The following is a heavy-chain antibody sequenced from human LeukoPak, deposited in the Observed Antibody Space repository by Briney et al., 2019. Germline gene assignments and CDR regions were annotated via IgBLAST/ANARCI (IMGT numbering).Heavy chain of an antibody. CDR1: GGSFSGYY. Sequence: SETLSLTCAVYGGSFSGYYWSWIRQPPGKGLEWIGEINHSGSTNYNPSLKSRVTISVDTSKNQFSLKLSSVTAADTAVYYCASSTLGYCSSTSCYAFDIWGQGTMVTVSS. CDR3: ASSTLGYCSSTSCYAFDI. D-gene: IGHD2-2*01. J-gene: IGHJ3*02. V-gene: IGHV4-34*01. CDR2: INHSGST.